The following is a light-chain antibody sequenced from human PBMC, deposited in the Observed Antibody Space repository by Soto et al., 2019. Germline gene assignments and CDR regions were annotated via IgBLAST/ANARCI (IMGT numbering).Light chain of an antibody. J-gene: IGKJ2*01. Sequence: DIQMTQSPSSLSASIGDRVTITCRASQSIGNYLNWYQQRPGKAPKLLMYAASTLQTGVPSRFGGSGSGTDFNLTISSLQPEDFATYYCQQSYSTPYTFGQGTKVDIK. CDR1: QSIGNY. CDR3: QQSYSTPYT. CDR2: AAS. V-gene: IGKV1-39*01.